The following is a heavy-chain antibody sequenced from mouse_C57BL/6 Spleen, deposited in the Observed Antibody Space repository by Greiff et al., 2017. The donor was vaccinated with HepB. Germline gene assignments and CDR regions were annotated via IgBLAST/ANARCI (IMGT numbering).Heavy chain of an antibody. Sequence: EVKLVESGEGLVKPGGSLKLSCAASGFTFSSYAMSWVRQTPEKRLEWVAYISSGGDYIYYADTVKGRFTISRDNARNTLYLQMSSLKSEDTAMYYCTRDSNYLAWFAYWGQGTLVTVSA. CDR3: TRDSNYLAWFAY. D-gene: IGHD2-5*01. CDR2: ISSGGDYI. CDR1: GFTFSSYA. J-gene: IGHJ3*01. V-gene: IGHV5-9-1*02.